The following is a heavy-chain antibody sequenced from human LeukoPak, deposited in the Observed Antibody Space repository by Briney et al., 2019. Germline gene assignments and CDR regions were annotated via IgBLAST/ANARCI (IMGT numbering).Heavy chain of an antibody. CDR2: MYRGDRT. CDR1: GYTVSSNY. D-gene: IGHD2-8*02. J-gene: IGHJ5*02. CDR3: ASSHCTAGSCNWFDP. V-gene: IGHV3-66*01. Sequence: GGSLRLSCAASGYTVSSNYMSWVRQAPGKGLEWVSFMYRGDRTYYADSVKGRFTMSRDDMKKTVYLQMDSLRAEDTAVYYCASSHCTAGSCNWFDPWGQGTLVTVSP.